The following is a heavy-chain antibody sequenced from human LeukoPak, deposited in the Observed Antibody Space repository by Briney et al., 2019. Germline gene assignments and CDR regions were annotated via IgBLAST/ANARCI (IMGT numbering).Heavy chain of an antibody. V-gene: IGHV4-39*01. CDR3: ARFTGYYFDY. J-gene: IGHJ4*02. CDR2: IYYSGST. D-gene: IGHD1-14*01. Sequence: SETLSLTCTVSGGSISGSSYYWGWIRQPPGKGLEWIGSIYYSGSTYYNPSLKSRVTISVDTSKNQFSLKLSSVTAADTAVYYCARFTGYYFDYWGQGTLVTVSS. CDR1: GGSISGSSYY.